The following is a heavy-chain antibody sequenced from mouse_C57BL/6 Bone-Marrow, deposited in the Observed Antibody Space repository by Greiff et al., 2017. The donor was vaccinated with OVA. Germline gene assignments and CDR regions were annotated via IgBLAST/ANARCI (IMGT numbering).Heavy chain of an antibody. CDR2: IYPRSGNT. D-gene: IGHD1-1*01. CDR3: AREGRDYYGSSFYWYFDV. Sequence: VQLQQSGAELARPGASVKLSCKASGYTFTSYGISWVKQRTGQGLEWIGEIYPRSGNTYYNEKFKGKATLTADKSSSTAYMELRSLTSEDSAVYFCAREGRDYYGSSFYWYFDVWGTGTTVTVSS. V-gene: IGHV1-81*01. CDR1: GYTFTSYG. J-gene: IGHJ1*03.